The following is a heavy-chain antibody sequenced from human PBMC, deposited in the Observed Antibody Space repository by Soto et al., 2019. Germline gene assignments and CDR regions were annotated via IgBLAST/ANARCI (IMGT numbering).Heavy chain of an antibody. D-gene: IGHD1-26*01. CDR3: AHGEGIVKSIVYFDF. Sequence: SVKVSCKVSGYFLTALSIHWVRQAPVKGLEWMGGFDREDGETIYAQKFQGRVTMTEDTSTDSAYMELSSLTSEDTAIYYCAHGEGIVKSIVYFDFWGQGTLVTVS. V-gene: IGHV1-24*01. J-gene: IGHJ4*02. CDR1: GYFLTALS. CDR2: FDREDGET.